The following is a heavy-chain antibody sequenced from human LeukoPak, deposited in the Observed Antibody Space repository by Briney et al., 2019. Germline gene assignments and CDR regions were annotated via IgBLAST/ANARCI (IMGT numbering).Heavy chain of an antibody. Sequence: EASVKVSCKASGGTFSSYAISWVRRAPGQRLEWMGRIIPILGIANYAQKFQGRVTITADKSTSTAYMELSSLRSEDTAVYYCARDQHYCSGGSCSNYFDYWGQGTLVTVSS. CDR2: IIPILGIA. V-gene: IGHV1-69*04. D-gene: IGHD2-15*01. CDR3: ARDQHYCSGGSCSNYFDY. CDR1: GGTFSSYA. J-gene: IGHJ4*02.